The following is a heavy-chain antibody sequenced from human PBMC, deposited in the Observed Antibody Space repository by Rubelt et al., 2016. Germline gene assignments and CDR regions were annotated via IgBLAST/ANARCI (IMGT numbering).Heavy chain of an antibody. J-gene: IGHJ4*02. CDR3: ARKGRVTDFDY. D-gene: IGHD2-21*02. CDR1: GYTFTSYG. Sequence: QVQLVQSGAEVKKPGASVKVSCKASGYTFTSYGISWVRQAPGQGLEWMGWISAYNGNTNLSQKLQGQVTMTTDTSTGPAYMGLRSLSSDDTAVYYCARKGRVTDFDYWGQGTLVTVSS. V-gene: IGHV1-18*01. CDR2: ISAYNGNT.